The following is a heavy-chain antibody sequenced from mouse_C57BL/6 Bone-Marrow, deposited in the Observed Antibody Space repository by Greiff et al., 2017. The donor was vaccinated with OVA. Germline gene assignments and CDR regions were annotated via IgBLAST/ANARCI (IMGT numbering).Heavy chain of an antibody. V-gene: IGHV14-4*01. CDR2: IDPENGDT. Sequence: LVESGAELVRPGASVKLSCTASGFNIKDDYMHWVKQRPEQGLEWIGWIDPENGDTEYASKFQGKATITADTSSNTAYLQLSSLTSEDTAVYYCTCTTVVARGGDWYFDVWGTGTTVTVSS. J-gene: IGHJ1*03. CDR3: TCTTVVARGGDWYFDV. D-gene: IGHD1-1*01. CDR1: GFNIKDDY.